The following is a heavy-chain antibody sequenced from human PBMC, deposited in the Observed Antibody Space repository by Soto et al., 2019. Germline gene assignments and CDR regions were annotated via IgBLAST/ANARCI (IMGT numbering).Heavy chain of an antibody. Sequence: KPSRASVKVSCKASGGTVSSYAISWVRQAPGQGLEWVGWISAYSGNTNYAQKLQGRVTMTTDTSTSTAYMELRSLRSDDTAVYYCAIVGGAGATIGAFDYWGQGTLVTVSS. J-gene: IGHJ4*02. V-gene: IGHV1-18*01. CDR1: GGTVSSYA. CDR3: AIVGGAGATIGAFDY. CDR2: ISAYSGNT. D-gene: IGHD1-26*01.